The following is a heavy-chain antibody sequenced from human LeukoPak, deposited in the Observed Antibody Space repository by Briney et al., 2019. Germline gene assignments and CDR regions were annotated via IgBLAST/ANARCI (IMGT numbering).Heavy chain of an antibody. D-gene: IGHD2-2*02. V-gene: IGHV3-21*01. CDR3: ARDGQVPGAINYYNMDV. J-gene: IGHJ6*03. Sequence: KPSETLSLTCTVSGGSISSSSYYWGWIRQPPGKGLEWVSSISSISTYIYYAESVKGRFTISRDNAKNLLYLQMNSLRAEDTAVYYCARDGQVPGAINYYNMDVWGKGTTVTVSS. CDR2: ISSISTYI. CDR1: GGSISSSS.